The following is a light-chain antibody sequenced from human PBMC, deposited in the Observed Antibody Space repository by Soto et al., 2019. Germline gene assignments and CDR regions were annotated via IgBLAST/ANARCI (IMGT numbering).Light chain of an antibody. CDR1: SSDVGYYDY. V-gene: IGLV2-14*01. CDR3: SSFTSSSVYV. CDR2: DVT. J-gene: IGLJ1*01. Sequence: QSVLTQPASVSGSPGQSITISCTGTSSDVGYYDYVSWYQQLPGKAPKLMIYDVTNRPSGVSNRFSGSKSGNTASLTISGLQGDDEADYYCSSFTSSSVYVFGAGTKVTVL.